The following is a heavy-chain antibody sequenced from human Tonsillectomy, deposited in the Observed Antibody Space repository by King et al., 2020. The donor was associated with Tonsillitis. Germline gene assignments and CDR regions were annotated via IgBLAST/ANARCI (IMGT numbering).Heavy chain of an antibody. Sequence: QLVQSGAEVKKPGASVKVSCKASGYTFTSYYIHWVRQAPGQGLEWMGIINPSVGSTSYAQKFQGRVTMTRDTSTSTVFMDLSSLRSEDTAVYYCARGSGSGTYYKYFQYWGQGTLVTVSS. D-gene: IGHD3-10*01. CDR2: INPSVGST. CDR3: ARGSGSGTYYKYFQY. CDR1: GYTFTSYY. J-gene: IGHJ4*02. V-gene: IGHV1-46*01.